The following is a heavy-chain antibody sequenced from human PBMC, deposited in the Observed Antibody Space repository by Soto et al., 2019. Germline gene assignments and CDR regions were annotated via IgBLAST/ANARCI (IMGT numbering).Heavy chain of an antibody. D-gene: IGHD6-13*01. CDR2: IYHSGST. Sequence: KPSETLSLTCAFSGYSISSGYYWGWIRQPPGKGLEWIGSIYHSGSTYYNPSLKSRVSISVDTSKNQFSLRLSSVTAADTAMYYCARRHSSSWYGLDYWGQGTLVTVSS. CDR3: ARRHSSSWYGLDY. J-gene: IGHJ4*02. V-gene: IGHV4-38-2*01. CDR1: GYSISSGYY.